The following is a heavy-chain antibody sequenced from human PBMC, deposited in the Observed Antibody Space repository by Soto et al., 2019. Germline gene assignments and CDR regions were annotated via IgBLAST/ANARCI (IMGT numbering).Heavy chain of an antibody. Sequence: SETLSLTCAVSGGSIISGGYSWNWIRQPPWKGLEWIGYIYHSGSTYYNPSLKSRVTISVDRSTNQFSLKLSSVTAADTAVDYCARGRDGSNFPDWFDPWGQGXLVTVYS. V-gene: IGHV4-30-2*01. J-gene: IGHJ5*02. CDR1: GGSIISGGYS. CDR3: ARGRDGSNFPDWFDP. D-gene: IGHD5-12*01. CDR2: IYHSGST.